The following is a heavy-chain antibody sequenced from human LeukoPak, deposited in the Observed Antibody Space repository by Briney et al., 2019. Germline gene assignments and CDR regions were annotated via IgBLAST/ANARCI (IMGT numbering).Heavy chain of an antibody. J-gene: IGHJ4*02. D-gene: IGHD6-19*01. V-gene: IGHV4-38-2*02. Sequence: SETLSLTCTVSGYSISSGYYWGWIRQPPGKGLEWIGSIYHSGSTYYNPSLKSRVTISVDTSKNQFSLKLSSVTAADTAVYYCVRGYSSGWSFQFDYWGQGTLVTVSS. CDR2: IYHSGST. CDR1: GYSISSGYY. CDR3: VRGYSSGWSFQFDY.